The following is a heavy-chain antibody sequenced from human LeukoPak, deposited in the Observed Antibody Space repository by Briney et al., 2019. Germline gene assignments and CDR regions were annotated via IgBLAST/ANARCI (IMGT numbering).Heavy chain of an antibody. CDR3: ARGSPLRKPRERHLRNTPYYFDY. CDR2: INHSGST. CDR1: GGSFSGYY. J-gene: IGHJ4*02. V-gene: IGHV4-34*01. Sequence: SETLSLTCAVYGGSFSGYYWSWIRQPPGKGLEWIGEINHSGSTNYNPSLKSRVTISVDTSKNQFSLKLSSVTAADTAVYYCARGSPLRKPRERHLRNTPYYFDYWGQGTLVTVSS. D-gene: IGHD4-17*01.